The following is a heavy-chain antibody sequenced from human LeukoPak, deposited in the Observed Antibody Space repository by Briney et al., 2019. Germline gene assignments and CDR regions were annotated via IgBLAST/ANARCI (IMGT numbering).Heavy chain of an antibody. V-gene: IGHV4-59*01. D-gene: IGHD5-18*01. CDR2: IYYSGST. J-gene: IGHJ6*03. Sequence: PSETLSLTCTVSGGSISSYYWSWIRQPPGKGLEWIGYIYYSGSTNYNPSLKSRVTISVDTSKNQFSLKLRSVTAADTAVYYCAGTTEGGYTYGYFYYYYMDVWGKGTTVTISS. CDR1: GGSISSYY. CDR3: AGTTEGGYTYGYFYYYYMDV.